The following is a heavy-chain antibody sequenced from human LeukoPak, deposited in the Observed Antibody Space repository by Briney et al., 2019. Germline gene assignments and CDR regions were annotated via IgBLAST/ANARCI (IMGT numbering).Heavy chain of an antibody. CDR2: VHHTGST. CDR1: GFTFSDYY. D-gene: IGHD3-10*01. J-gene: IGHJ5*02. Sequence: PGGSLRLSCAASGFTFSDYYMSWIRQAPGKGLEWIGSVHHTGSTYYNPSLRSRVSISVDKSTNHISLEVTSVTAADTAVYYCARDWGFGDSEDWFDPWGQGTLVTVSS. V-gene: IGHV4-38-2*02. CDR3: ARDWGFGDSEDWFDP.